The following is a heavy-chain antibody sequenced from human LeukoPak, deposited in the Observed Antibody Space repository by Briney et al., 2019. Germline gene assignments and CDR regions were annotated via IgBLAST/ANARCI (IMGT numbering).Heavy chain of an antibody. D-gene: IGHD3-22*01. CDR1: GFTFSSYW. CDR2: INSDGSST. CDR3: ARDGYDSSGYYPY. Sequence: GGSLRLSCAASGFTFSSYWMHWVRHAPGKGLVWVSRINSDGSSTSYAHSVKGRFTISRDNAKNTLYLQMHGLRAEDTAVYYCARDGYDSSGYYPYWGQGTLVTVSS. J-gene: IGHJ4*02. V-gene: IGHV3-74*01.